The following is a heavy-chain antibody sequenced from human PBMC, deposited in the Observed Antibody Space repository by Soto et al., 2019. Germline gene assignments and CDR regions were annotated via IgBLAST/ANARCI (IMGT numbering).Heavy chain of an antibody. V-gene: IGHV1-69*13. CDR1: CYTFTSYA. Sequence: SSVKVSCKASCYTFTSYAISLLRQAPGQWLELMGGIIPIFGTANYAQKFQGRVTITADESTSTAYMELSSLRSEDTAVYYCARDREAYCGGDCYFYWYFDLWGRGTLVTVSS. CDR2: IIPIFGTA. CDR3: ARDREAYCGGDCYFYWYFDL. J-gene: IGHJ2*01. D-gene: IGHD2-21*02.